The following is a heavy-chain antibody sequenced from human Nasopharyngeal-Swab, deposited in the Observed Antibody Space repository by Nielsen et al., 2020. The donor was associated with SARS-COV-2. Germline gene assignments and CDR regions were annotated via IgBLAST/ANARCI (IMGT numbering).Heavy chain of an antibody. V-gene: IGHV3-30*18. CDR1: GFTFSSYW. J-gene: IGHJ4*02. CDR3: AKGRNRTPDY. CDR2: ISFDGNNK. Sequence: GESLKISCAASGFTFSSYWMSWVRQAPGKGLEWLAVISFDGNNKYYADSVKGRFTISRDNSKNTLYLQMNSLRAEDTAVYYCAKGRNRTPDYWGQGTLVTVSS.